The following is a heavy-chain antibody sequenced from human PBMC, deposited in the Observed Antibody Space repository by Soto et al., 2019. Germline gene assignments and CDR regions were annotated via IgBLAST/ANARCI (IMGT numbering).Heavy chain of an antibody. V-gene: IGHV3-53*01. CDR1: GFTVSSNY. D-gene: IGHD3-9*01. CDR2: IYSGGST. Sequence: GGSLRLSCAASGFTVSSNYMSWVRQAPGKGLEWVSVIYSGGSTYYADSVKGRFTISRDNSKNTLYLQMNSLRAEDTAVYYCARDFQTSYDSLTGFGGYYYGMDVWGQGTTVTVSS. J-gene: IGHJ6*02. CDR3: ARDFQTSYDSLTGFGGYYYGMDV.